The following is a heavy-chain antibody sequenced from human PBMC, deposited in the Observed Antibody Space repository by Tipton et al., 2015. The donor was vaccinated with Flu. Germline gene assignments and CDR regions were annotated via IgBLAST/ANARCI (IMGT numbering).Heavy chain of an antibody. CDR2: INQDGSAK. CDR3: ARAVGAAAAH. J-gene: IGHJ4*02. CDR1: GFSLSSYW. V-gene: IGHV3-7*01. Sequence: SLRLSCAASGFSLSSYWMSWVRQAPGKGLEWVANINQDGSAKYYVDSVKGRFTISRDNAKNSLYLQMNSLRAEDTAVYYCARAVGAAAAHWGQGTLVTVSS. D-gene: IGHD6-13*01.